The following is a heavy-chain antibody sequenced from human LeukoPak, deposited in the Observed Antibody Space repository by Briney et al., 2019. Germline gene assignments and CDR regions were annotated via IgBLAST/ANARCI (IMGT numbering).Heavy chain of an antibody. V-gene: IGHV3-7*03. D-gene: IGHD2-2*02. Sequence: PGGSLRLSCAASGFTFSSYWMSWVRQAPGKGLEWVANIKQDGSEKYYVDSVKGRFTISRDNSKNSLYLQMNSLRTEDTALYYCAKDYQGYCSSTSCYTGGSLDYWGQGTLVTVSS. CDR1: GFTFSSYW. CDR3: AKDYQGYCSSTSCYTGGSLDY. J-gene: IGHJ4*02. CDR2: IKQDGSEK.